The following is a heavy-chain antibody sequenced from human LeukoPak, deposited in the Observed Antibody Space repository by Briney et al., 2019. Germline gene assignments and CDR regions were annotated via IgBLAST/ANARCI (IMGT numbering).Heavy chain of an antibody. D-gene: IGHD3-10*01. V-gene: IGHV3-53*04. CDR3: ARDRLYYGSGSPYPYYYGMDV. CDR1: RFTVSSNY. Sequence: GGSLRLSCAASRFTVSSNYMSWVRQAPGKGLEWVSVIYSGGSTYYADSVKGRFTISRHNSKNTLYLQMNSLRAEDTAVYYCARDRLYYGSGSPYPYYYGMDVWGQGTTVTVSS. CDR2: IYSGGST. J-gene: IGHJ6*02.